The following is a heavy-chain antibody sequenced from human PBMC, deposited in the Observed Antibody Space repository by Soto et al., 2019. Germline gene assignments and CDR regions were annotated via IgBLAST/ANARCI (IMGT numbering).Heavy chain of an antibody. D-gene: IGHD4-17*01. CDR3: ARGAATVTPGWFDP. Sequence: PSEPLSLTWTVSGGSISSDSYWGWIRPPPGKGLEWIASIYHSGSTYYNPSLKSRVTISVDTSKNQFSLKMTSVTAADTAVYYCARGAATVTPGWFDPWGQGNLVT. J-gene: IGHJ5*02. CDR2: IYHSGST. V-gene: IGHV4-38-2*02. CDR1: GGSISSDSY.